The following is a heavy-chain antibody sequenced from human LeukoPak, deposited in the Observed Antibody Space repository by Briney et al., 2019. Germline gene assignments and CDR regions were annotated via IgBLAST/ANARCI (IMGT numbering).Heavy chain of an antibody. D-gene: IGHD1-26*01. CDR2: MYYSGST. Sequence: PSETLSLTCTVSGGSINSSGYYWRWIRQPPAKGLEWFACMYYSGSTYYNPSLKSRVTISVDTSKNQLSLKLSSLTAADTAVYYCARHEYSGSYYGLSWFDPWGQGTLVTVSS. V-gene: IGHV4-39*01. J-gene: IGHJ5*02. CDR1: GGSINSSGYY. CDR3: ARHEYSGSYYGLSWFDP.